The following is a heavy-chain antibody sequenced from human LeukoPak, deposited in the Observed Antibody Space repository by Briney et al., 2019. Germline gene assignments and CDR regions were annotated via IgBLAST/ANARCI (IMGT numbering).Heavy chain of an antibody. CDR3: ARRDRAVNAFDI. D-gene: IGHD6-19*01. CDR1: GGSFSGYY. V-gene: IGHV4-34*01. CDR2: IYYSGST. Sequence: PSETLSLTCAVYGGSFSGYYWSWIRQPPGKGLEWIGSIYYSGSTYYNPSLKSRVTISVDTSKNQFSLKLSSVTAADTAVYYCARRDRAVNAFDIWGQGTMVTVSS. J-gene: IGHJ3*02.